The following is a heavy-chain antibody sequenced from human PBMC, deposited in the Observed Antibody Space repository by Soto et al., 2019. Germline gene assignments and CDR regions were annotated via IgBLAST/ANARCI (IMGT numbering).Heavy chain of an antibody. D-gene: IGHD1-1*01. V-gene: IGHV1-18*01. J-gene: IGHJ6*02. CDR2: ISGHSGGT. Sequence: QPQLVQSGVELKKPGASVRVSCKASGYPFTKFGINWVRQAPGHGLEWMGWISGHSGGTKYGPKFRDRLTIVTDTSSKTAYMELRSLKSDDTAVYYCAKDGGHGARTHICGMDVWGQGTTVTVSS. CDR1: GYPFTKFG. CDR3: AKDGGHGARTHICGMDV.